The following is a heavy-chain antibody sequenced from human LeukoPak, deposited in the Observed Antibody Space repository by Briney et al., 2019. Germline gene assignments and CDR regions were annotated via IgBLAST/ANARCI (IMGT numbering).Heavy chain of an antibody. J-gene: IGHJ4*02. CDR2: TNGDESDA. Sequence: GGSLRLSCAASGFPFSNYWMHWVRQAPGKGLVWVSHTNGDESDANYADSVKGRFTLSRDTAKNTLFLQLNSLRAEDTPVYYGAREVGPIDYWGQGTLVTVPS. CDR1: GFPFSNYW. D-gene: IGHD1-26*01. CDR3: AREVGPIDY. V-gene: IGHV3-74*01.